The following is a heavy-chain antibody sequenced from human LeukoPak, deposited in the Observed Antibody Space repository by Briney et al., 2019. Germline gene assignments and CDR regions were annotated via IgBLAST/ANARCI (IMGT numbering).Heavy chain of an antibody. Sequence: GGSLRLSCAASGFTFSSYGMHWVRQAPGKGLEWVAFIRYDGSNKYYADSVKGRFTISRDNSKNTLHLQMNSLRAEDTAVYYCAKEAHIVVVPAALDIWGQGTMVTVSS. CDR3: AKEAHIVVVPAALDI. CDR1: GFTFSSYG. J-gene: IGHJ3*02. CDR2: IRYDGSNK. V-gene: IGHV3-30*02. D-gene: IGHD2-2*01.